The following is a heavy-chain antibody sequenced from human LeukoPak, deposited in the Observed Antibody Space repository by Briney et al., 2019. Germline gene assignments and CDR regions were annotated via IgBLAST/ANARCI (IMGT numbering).Heavy chain of an antibody. CDR2: IYPGASDT. D-gene: IGHD2-2*01. J-gene: IGHJ4*02. Sequence: GEALKISFNGSGYSFTNYWIDWVPPVPGKGPEWMGIIYPGASDTRYSPSFQGQVTISIDKSISTAHLQWSSLKASDTAMYYCTRRVASAALANFDYWGQGTLVTVSS. CDR3: TRRVASAALANFDY. V-gene: IGHV5-51*01. CDR1: GYSFTNYW.